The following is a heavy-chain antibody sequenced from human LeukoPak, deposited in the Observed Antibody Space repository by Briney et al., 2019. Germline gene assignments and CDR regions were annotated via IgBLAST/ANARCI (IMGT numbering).Heavy chain of an antibody. D-gene: IGHD3-22*01. CDR1: GGTFSSYA. V-gene: IGHV1-69*05. Sequence: ASVKVSCKASGGTFSSYAISWVRQAPGQGLEWMGRIIPIFGTANYAQKFQGRVTITTDESTSTAYMELSSLRSEDTAVYHCARARKGYYYDSSGYGDFDYWGQGTLVTVSS. J-gene: IGHJ4*02. CDR3: ARARKGYYYDSSGYGDFDY. CDR2: IIPIFGTA.